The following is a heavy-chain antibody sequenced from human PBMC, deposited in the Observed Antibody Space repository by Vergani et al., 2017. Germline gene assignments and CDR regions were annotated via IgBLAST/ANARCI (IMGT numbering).Heavy chain of an antibody. CDR1: GGSFSGYY. Sequence: QVQLPQWGAGLLKPSETLSLTCAVYGGSFSGYYWSWIRQPPGKGLEWIGEINHSGSTNYNPSLKSRVTISVDTSKNQFSLKLSSVTAADTAVYYCARLSPMIVVVRRRPIAFDIWGQGTMVTVSS. J-gene: IGHJ3*02. D-gene: IGHD3-22*01. CDR3: ARLSPMIVVVRRRPIAFDI. V-gene: IGHV4-34*01. CDR2: INHSGST.